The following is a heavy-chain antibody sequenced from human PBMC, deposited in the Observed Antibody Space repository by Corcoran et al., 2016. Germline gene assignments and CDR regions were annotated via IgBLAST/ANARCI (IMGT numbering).Heavy chain of an antibody. V-gene: IGHV1-69*01. Sequence: QVQLVQSGAEVKKPGSSAKVSCNASGGTFSSYAISWVRQAPGQGLEWMGGIIPIFGTANYAQKFQGRVTITADESTSTAYMELSNLRSEYTAVYYCSSARDSVASYYYYGTDVWGHGTMVTVSS. J-gene: IGHJ6*02. CDR3: SSARDSVASYYYYGTDV. CDR2: IIPIFGTA. CDR1: GGTFSSYA. D-gene: IGHD2-15*01.